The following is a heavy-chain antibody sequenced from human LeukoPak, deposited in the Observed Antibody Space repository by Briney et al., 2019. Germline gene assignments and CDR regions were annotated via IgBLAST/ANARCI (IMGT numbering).Heavy chain of an antibody. CDR3: ARQSSRIYYYMDV. CDR2: IYYSGST. V-gene: IGHV4-39*01. J-gene: IGHJ6*03. CDR1: GGSISSYY. Sequence: SETLSLTCTVSGGSISSYYWGWIRQPPGKGLEWIGSIYYSGSTYYNPSLKSRVTISVDTSKNQFSLKLSSVTAADTAVYYCARQSSRIYYYMDVWGKGTTVSISS. D-gene: IGHD2-15*01.